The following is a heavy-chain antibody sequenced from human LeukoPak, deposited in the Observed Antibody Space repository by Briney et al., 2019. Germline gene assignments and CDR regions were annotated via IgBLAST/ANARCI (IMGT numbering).Heavy chain of an antibody. D-gene: IGHD3-10*02. V-gene: IGHV3-30*03. CDR3: ARDRINMLVLGHDSGLDC. Sequence: GRSLRLSCVGSGFSLNEYGVHWVRQAPGKGLEWVAVVSYHGGHKYYADSVKGRFTISRDASGDTVSLQMNSLRVEDTAVYYCARDRINMLVLGHDSGLDCWGQGTLVTVSS. J-gene: IGHJ4*02. CDR1: GFSLNEYG. CDR2: VSYHGGHK.